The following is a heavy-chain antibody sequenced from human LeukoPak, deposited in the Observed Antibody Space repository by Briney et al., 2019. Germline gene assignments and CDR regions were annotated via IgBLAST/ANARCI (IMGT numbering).Heavy chain of an antibody. V-gene: IGHV4-59*01. J-gene: IGHJ3*02. CDR2: IYYSGST. D-gene: IGHD6-6*01. CDR1: GGSISSYY. CDR3: ARDRARREAFDI. Sequence: SETLSLTCTVSGGSISSYYWSWIRQPPGKGLEWIGYIYYSGSTNYNPSLKSRVTISVDTSKNQFSLKLSSVTAADTAVYYCARDRARREAFDIRGQGTMVTVSS.